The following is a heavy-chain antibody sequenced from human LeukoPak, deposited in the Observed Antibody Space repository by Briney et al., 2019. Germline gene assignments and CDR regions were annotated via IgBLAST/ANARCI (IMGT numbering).Heavy chain of an antibody. D-gene: IGHD3/OR15-3a*01. Sequence: SETLSLTCTVSGGSISSYYWSWIRQPPGKGLEWIGYIYYSGSTYYNPSLKSRVTISVDTSKNQFSLHLNSVTPEDTAVYFCARGGLISLANTPLGAFDIWGQGTMVSVSS. CDR1: GGSISSYY. CDR3: ARGGLISLANTPLGAFDI. J-gene: IGHJ3*02. V-gene: IGHV4-59*04. CDR2: IYYSGST.